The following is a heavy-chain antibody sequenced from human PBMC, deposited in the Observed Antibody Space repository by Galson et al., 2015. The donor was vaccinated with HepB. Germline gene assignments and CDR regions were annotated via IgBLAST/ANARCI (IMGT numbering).Heavy chain of an antibody. CDR1: GFTFSNAW. CDR3: TTGTTVTTYFFDY. CDR2: IKSKTDGGTT. D-gene: IGHD4-17*01. V-gene: IGHV3-15*01. J-gene: IGHJ4*02. Sequence: SLRLSCAASGFTFSNAWMSWVRQAPGKGLEWVGRIKSKTDGGTTDYAAPVKGRFTISRDDSKNTLYLQMNSLKTEDTAVYYCTTGTTVTTYFFDYWGQGTLVTVSS.